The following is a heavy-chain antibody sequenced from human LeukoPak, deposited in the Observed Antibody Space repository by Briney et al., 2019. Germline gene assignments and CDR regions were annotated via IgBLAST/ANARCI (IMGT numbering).Heavy chain of an antibody. CDR3: ARDRRSIAARWWDY. J-gene: IGHJ4*02. Sequence: PSETLSLTCTVSGGSISSYYWSWIRQPPGKGLEWIGYIYYSGSTNYNPSLKSRVTISVDTSKNQFSLKLSSVTAADTAVYYCARDRRSIAARWWDYWGQGTLVTVSS. CDR2: IYYSGST. D-gene: IGHD6-6*01. CDR1: GGSISSYY. V-gene: IGHV4-59*01.